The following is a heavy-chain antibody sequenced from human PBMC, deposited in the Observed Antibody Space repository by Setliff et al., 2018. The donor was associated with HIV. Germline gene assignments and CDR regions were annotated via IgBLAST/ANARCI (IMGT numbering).Heavy chain of an antibody. CDR1: GFSISSGHY. CDR3: ARHGTYAAHYSYMDV. D-gene: IGHD1-1*01. V-gene: IGHV4-38-2*01. Sequence: SETLSLTCAVSGFSISSGHYWGWIRQPPGKGLEWIGTIYHSGTTYDNPSLKSRLTISVDTSKNHFSLILSSVTAADTAVYYCARHGTYAAHYSYMDVWGKGTTGTVSS. CDR2: IYHSGTT. J-gene: IGHJ6*03.